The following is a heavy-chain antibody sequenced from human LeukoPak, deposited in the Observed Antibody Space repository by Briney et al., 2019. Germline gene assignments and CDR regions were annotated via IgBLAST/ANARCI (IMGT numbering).Heavy chain of an antibody. J-gene: IGHJ4*02. CDR2: IYYSGST. V-gene: IGHV4-59*01. D-gene: IGHD4-17*01. CDR3: ARDDYGDFHLDY. CDR1: GGSISSYY. Sequence: SETLSLTCTVSGGSISSYYWSWIRQPPGKGLEWIGYIYYSGSTNYNPSLKSRVTISVDTSKNQFSLKLSSVTAADTAVYYCARDDYGDFHLDYWGQGTLVTVSS.